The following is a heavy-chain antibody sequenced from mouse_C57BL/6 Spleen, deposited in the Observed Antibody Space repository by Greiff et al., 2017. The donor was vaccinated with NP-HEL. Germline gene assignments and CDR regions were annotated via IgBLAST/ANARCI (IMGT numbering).Heavy chain of an antibody. V-gene: IGHV1-50*01. J-gene: IGHJ3*01. CDR2: IDPSDSYT. D-gene: IGHD4-1*01. CDR3: ARDGTGTPLAS. CDR1: GYTFTSYW. Sequence: QVQLQQPGAELVKPGASVKLSCKASGYTFTSYWMQWVKQRPGQGLEWIGEIDPSDSYTNYNQKFKGKATLTVDTSSSTAYMQLSSLTSEDSAVYYCARDGTGTPLASWGQGTLVTVSA.